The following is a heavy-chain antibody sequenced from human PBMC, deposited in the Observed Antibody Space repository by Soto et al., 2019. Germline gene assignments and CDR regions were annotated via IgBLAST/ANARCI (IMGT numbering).Heavy chain of an antibody. Sequence: SETLSLTCTVSGGAISSSYWSWIRQPPGKGLEWIGAIYHSGSTNKNPSLKSRVTISVDKSKNQFSLRLSSVTAADTAVYYCARVPYAPAGIDYGMDVRGQGTTVTVSS. D-gene: IGHD2-15*01. J-gene: IGHJ6*02. CDR2: IYHSGST. CDR1: GGAISSSY. V-gene: IGHV4-59*12. CDR3: ARVPYAPAGIDYGMDV.